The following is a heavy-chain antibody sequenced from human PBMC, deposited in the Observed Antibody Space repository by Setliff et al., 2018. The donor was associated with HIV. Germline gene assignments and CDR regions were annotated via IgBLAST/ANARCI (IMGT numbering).Heavy chain of an antibody. CDR3: ARDYDYVWGSYYYYFDY. CDR1: GGSFSGYY. J-gene: IGHJ4*02. CDR2: INHSGST. V-gene: IGHV4-34*01. D-gene: IGHD3-16*01. Sequence: SETLSLTCAVYGGSFSGYYWSWIRQPPGKGLEWIGEINHSGSTNYNPSLKSRVTISVDTSKNQFSLKLSSVTAADTAVYYCARDYDYVWGSYYYYFDYWGQGTPVTVSS.